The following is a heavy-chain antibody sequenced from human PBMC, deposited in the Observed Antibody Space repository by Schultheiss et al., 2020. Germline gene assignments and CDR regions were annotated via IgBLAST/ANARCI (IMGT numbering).Heavy chain of an antibody. CDR2: ISSSSSTI. D-gene: IGHD1-26*01. CDR1: GFTFSSYA. CDR3: ALGPGAD. J-gene: IGHJ4*02. V-gene: IGHV3-48*04. Sequence: GESLKISCAASGFTFSSYAMSWVRQAPGKGLEWVSYISSSSSTIYYADSVKGRFTISRDNAKNTLYLQMNSLRAEDTAVYYCALGPGADWGQGTLVTVSS.